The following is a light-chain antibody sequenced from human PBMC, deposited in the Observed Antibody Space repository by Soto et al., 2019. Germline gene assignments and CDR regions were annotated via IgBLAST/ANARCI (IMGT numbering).Light chain of an antibody. J-gene: IGKJ4*01. CDR3: QQYNIWPPLT. Sequence: EVVMTQSPATLSVSPGDSATLSCRASGSVSSSLAWYQQKPGQAPRLLIYGASTRATGTPARFSGSGSGTEFTLTISSLQSEDFAVYYCQQYNIWPPLTFGGGTKVEI. CDR2: GAS. V-gene: IGKV3-15*01. CDR1: GSVSSS.